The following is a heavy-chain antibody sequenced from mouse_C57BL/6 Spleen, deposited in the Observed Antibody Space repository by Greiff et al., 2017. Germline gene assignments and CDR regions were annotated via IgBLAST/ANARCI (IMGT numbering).Heavy chain of an antibody. CDR2: INPNDGGT. V-gene: IGHV1-18*01. CDR1: GYTFTDYN. Sequence: EVMLVESGPELVKPGASVKIPCKASGYTFTDYNMDWVKQSHGKSLEWIGDINPNDGGTIYNQKFKGKATLTVDKSSSTAYMELRSLTSEDTAVYYCARRITTVEEAWFAYWGQGTLVTVSA. CDR3: ARRITTVEEAWFAY. J-gene: IGHJ3*01. D-gene: IGHD1-1*01.